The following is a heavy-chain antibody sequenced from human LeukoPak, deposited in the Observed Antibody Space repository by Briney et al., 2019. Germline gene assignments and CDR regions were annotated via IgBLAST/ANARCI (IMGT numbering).Heavy chain of an antibody. J-gene: IGHJ4*02. Sequence: GGSLRLSCAASGFTFSSYEMHWVRQAPGKGLEWVSYISNSGSTIYYADSVKGRFTISRDNAKNSLYLQMNSLRAEDTAVYYCAKVASGSYYNWPFDYWGQGTLVTVSS. CDR2: ISNSGSTI. V-gene: IGHV3-48*03. CDR1: GFTFSSYE. D-gene: IGHD1-26*01. CDR3: AKVASGSYYNWPFDY.